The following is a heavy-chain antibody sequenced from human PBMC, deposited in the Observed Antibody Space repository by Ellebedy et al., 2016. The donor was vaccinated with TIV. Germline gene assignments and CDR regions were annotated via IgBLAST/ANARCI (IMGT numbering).Heavy chain of an antibody. Sequence: ASVKVSCKASGYTFTSYAMHWVRQAPGQRLEWMGWINAGNGNTKYSQKFQGRVTITRDTSASTAYMELSSLRSEDTAVYYCARDHVPSTVVSYYFDYWGQGTLVTVSS. CDR3: ARDHVPSTVVSYYFDY. CDR2: INAGNGNT. V-gene: IGHV1-3*01. CDR1: GYTFTSYA. D-gene: IGHD4-23*01. J-gene: IGHJ4*02.